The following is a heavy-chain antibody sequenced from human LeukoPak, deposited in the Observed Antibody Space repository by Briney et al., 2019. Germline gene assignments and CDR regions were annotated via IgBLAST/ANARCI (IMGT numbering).Heavy chain of an antibody. V-gene: IGHV4-39*01. D-gene: IGHD3-10*01. Sequence: SETLSLTCTVSGGSISSSSYYWGWIRQPPGKGLEWIGSIYYSGSTYYNPSLKSRVTISVDTSKNQFSLKLSSVTAADTAVYYCASLWPHYYCYYYMDVWGKGTTVTVSS. J-gene: IGHJ6*03. CDR3: ASLWPHYYCYYYMDV. CDR2: IYYSGST. CDR1: GGSISSSSYY.